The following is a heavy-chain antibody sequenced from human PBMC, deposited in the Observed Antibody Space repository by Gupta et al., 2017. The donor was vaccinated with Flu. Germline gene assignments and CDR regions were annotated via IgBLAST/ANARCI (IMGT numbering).Heavy chain of an antibody. CDR3: VRDFCSSTSCYTYHFDS. J-gene: IGHJ4*02. CDR2: TWYDGSKE. V-gene: IGHV3-33*01. CDR1: GFTLSDNA. Sequence: QVQLVESGGGVVQPGGPLRLSCAASGFTLSDNAMHWVRQAPGKGLEWVAITWYDGSKEYYADSVKGRCTISRDNSKNTLFLHMNSLRVDDTAVYYCVRDFCSSTSCYTYHFDSWGQGTLGTVSS. D-gene: IGHD2-2*01.